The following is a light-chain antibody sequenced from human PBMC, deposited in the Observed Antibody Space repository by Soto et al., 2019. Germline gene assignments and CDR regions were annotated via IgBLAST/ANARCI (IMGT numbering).Light chain of an antibody. Sequence: EIVMTQSPATLSVSPGERATLSCRASQSISSNLAWYQRRPGQAPRLLIYGASARATGIPARVSGSGSGTEFTLTISSLQFEDFAVYYCQQYNNWRPYTFGQGTKVEIK. CDR3: QQYNNWRPYT. V-gene: IGKV3-15*01. J-gene: IGKJ2*01. CDR2: GAS. CDR1: QSISSN.